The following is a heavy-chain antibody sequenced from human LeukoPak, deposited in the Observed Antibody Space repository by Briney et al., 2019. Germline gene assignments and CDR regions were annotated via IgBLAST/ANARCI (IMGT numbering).Heavy chain of an antibody. Sequence: SETLSLTCTVSGGSISSYYWSWIRQPPGKGLEWIGYIYKSGSTNCNPSLKSRVTISLDTSKNQFSLTMKSVTAADTAVYYCARLWGDGSSGYCLDYWGQGTLLTVSS. CDR3: ARLWGDGSSGYCLDY. CDR2: IYKSGST. D-gene: IGHD3-22*01. CDR1: GGSISSYY. J-gene: IGHJ4*02. V-gene: IGHV4-59*01.